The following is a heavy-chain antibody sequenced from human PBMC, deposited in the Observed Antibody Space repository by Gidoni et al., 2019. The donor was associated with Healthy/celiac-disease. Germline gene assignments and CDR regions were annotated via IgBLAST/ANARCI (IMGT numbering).Heavy chain of an antibody. CDR1: GFTFRSYG. Sequence: QVQLVESGGGVVQPGRSLRLSCAASGFTFRSYGMHWVRQAPGKGLEWVAVIWYDGSNKYYADSVKGRFTISRDNSKNTLYLQMNSLRAEDTAVYYCARDGILTGSLRRYYYYGMDVWGQGTTVTVSS. V-gene: IGHV3-33*01. D-gene: IGHD3-9*01. CDR2: IWYDGSNK. CDR3: ARDGILTGSLRRYYYYGMDV. J-gene: IGHJ6*02.